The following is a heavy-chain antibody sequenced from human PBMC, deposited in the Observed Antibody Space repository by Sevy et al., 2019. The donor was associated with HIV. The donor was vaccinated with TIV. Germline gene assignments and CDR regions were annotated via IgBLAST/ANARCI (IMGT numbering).Heavy chain of an antibody. V-gene: IGHV4-61*01. D-gene: IGHD3-9*01. J-gene: IGHJ4*02. CDR2: ISGTT. CDR3: ASAMRLADTHYDSTVYYSFAY. Sequence: SEILSLTCAVSGASVRSDSYYWTWIRQTPGRGLKWIGHISGTTSYNPSLKSRLTISRDTSKKQFSLTLSSVTAADTAVYYCASAMRLADTHYDSTVYYSFAYWGPGTLVTVSS. CDR1: GASVRSDSYY.